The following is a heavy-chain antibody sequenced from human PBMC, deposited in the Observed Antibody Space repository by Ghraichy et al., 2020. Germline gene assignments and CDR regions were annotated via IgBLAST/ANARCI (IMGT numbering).Heavy chain of an antibody. CDR3: AREMRRYCSGGSCNVDY. Sequence: GGSLRLSCAASGFTFSSYAMHWVRQAPGKGLEWVAVISYDGSNKYYADSVKGRFTISRDNSKNTLYLQMNSLRAEDTAVYYCAREMRRYCSGGSCNVDYWGQGTLVTVSS. CDR2: ISYDGSNK. J-gene: IGHJ4*02. V-gene: IGHV3-30-3*01. D-gene: IGHD2-15*01. CDR1: GFTFSSYA.